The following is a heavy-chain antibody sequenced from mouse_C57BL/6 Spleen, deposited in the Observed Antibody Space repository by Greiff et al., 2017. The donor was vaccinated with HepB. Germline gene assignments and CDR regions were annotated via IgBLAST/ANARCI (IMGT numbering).Heavy chain of an antibody. CDR3: AREYGYDDPFDY. J-gene: IGHJ2*01. CDR2: ISYDGSN. D-gene: IGHD2-2*01. CDR1: GYSITSGYY. V-gene: IGHV3-6*01. Sequence: EVKVEESGPGLVKPSQSLSLTCSVTGYSITSGYYWNWIRQFPGNKLEWMGYISYDGSNNYNPSLKNRISITRDTSKNQFFLKLNSVTTEDTATYYCAREYGYDDPFDYWGQGTTLTVSS.